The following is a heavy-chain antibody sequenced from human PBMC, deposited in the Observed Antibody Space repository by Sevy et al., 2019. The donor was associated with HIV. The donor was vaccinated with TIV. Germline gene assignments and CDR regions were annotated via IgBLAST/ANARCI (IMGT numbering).Heavy chain of an antibody. V-gene: IGHV4-31*03. CDR2: IYYSGST. CDR3: ARESKHIVVVTAIKAGDDAFDI. J-gene: IGHJ3*02. D-gene: IGHD2-21*02. CDR1: GGSISSGGYY. Sequence: SETLSLTCTVSGGSISSGGYYWSWIRQHPGKGLEWIGYIYYSGSTYYNPSLKSRVTISVDTSKNQFSLKLTSVTAADTAVYYCARESKHIVVVTAIKAGDDAFDIWGQGTMVTVSS.